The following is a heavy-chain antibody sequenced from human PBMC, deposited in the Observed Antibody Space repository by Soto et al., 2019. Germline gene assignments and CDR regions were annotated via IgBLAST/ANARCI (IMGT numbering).Heavy chain of an antibody. V-gene: IGHV1-18*01. CDR1: GGTFSSYA. J-gene: IGHJ3*02. CDR3: AAPVAADGGAFDI. Sequence: ASVKVSCKSSGGTFSSYAISWVRQAPGQGLEWMGWISAYNGNTNYAQKLQGRVTMTTDTSTSTAYMELRSLRSDDTAVYYCAAPVAADGGAFDIWGQGTMVTVSS. D-gene: IGHD6-19*01. CDR2: ISAYNGNT.